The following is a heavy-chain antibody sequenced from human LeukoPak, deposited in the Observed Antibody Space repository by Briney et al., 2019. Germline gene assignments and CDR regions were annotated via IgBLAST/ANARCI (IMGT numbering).Heavy chain of an antibody. V-gene: IGHV4-34*01. CDR2: INHSGST. Sequence: SETLSLTCAVYGGSFSGYYWSWIRQPPGKGLEWIGEINHSGSTNYNPSLKSRVTISVDTSKNQFSLKLSSVTAADTAVYYCARDQGAYYYGSGPLFDYWGQGTLVTVSS. J-gene: IGHJ4*02. CDR1: GGSFSGYY. CDR3: ARDQGAYYYGSGPLFDY. D-gene: IGHD3-10*01.